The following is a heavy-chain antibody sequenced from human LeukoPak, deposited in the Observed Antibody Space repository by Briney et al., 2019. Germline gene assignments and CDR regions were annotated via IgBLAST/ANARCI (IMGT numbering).Heavy chain of an antibody. Sequence: QVQLQQWGAGLLNPSETLSLTCAVYGGSFSGYYWSWIRQPPGKGLKWIGNIYYSGYTTYSPSLRSRVTISVDTSKNQFSLKLSSVTAADTAVYYCARETSQKGAHYMDVWGKGTTLTVSS. CDR3: ARETSQKGAHYMDV. V-gene: IGHV4-34*11. CDR1: GGSFSGYY. D-gene: IGHD3-16*01. J-gene: IGHJ6*03. CDR2: IYYSGYT.